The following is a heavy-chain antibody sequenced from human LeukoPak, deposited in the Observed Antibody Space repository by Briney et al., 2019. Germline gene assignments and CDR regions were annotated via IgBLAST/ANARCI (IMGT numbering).Heavy chain of an antibody. V-gene: IGHV3-74*01. Sequence: GGSLRLSCAASGFTFSNYWMHWVRQAPGKGLVWVSRINSDARSTSYADSVKGRFTISKDNAKNTLYLHVTSLRAENTAVYYAARGADTGYSSDSWGQGTLVTVSS. J-gene: IGHJ5*02. CDR3: ARGADTGYSSDS. CDR2: INSDARST. D-gene: IGHD6-19*01. CDR1: GFTFSNYW.